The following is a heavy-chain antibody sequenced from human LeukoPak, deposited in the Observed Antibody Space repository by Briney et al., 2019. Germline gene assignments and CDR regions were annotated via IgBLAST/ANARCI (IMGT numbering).Heavy chain of an antibody. D-gene: IGHD6-6*01. CDR3: ARGYSSSSLFDY. CDR1: GGSISSYY. V-gene: IGHV4-59*01. CDR2: IYYSGST. Sequence: SSETLSLTCTVSGGSISSYYWSWIRQPPGKGLEWLGYIYYSGSTNYNPSLKSRVTISVDTSKNQFSLKLSSVTAADTAVYYCARGYSSSSLFDYWGQGTLVTVSS. J-gene: IGHJ4*02.